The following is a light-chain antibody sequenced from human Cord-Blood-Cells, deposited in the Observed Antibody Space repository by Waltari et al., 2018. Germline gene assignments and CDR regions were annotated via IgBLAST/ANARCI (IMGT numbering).Light chain of an antibody. CDR3: QQYYSYSHT. V-gene: IGKV1-8*01. J-gene: IGKJ4*01. CDR1: QGISSY. CDR2: AAS. Sequence: AIRMTQSPSSLSASTGDRVTITCRASQGISSYLACYQQKPGKAPKILIYAASTLQSGVPSRFSGSGSGTDFTLTISCLQSEDFATYYCQQYYSYSHTFGGGTKVEIK.